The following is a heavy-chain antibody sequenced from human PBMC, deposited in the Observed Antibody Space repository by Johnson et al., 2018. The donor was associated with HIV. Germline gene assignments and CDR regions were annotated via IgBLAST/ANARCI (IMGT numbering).Heavy chain of an antibody. D-gene: IGHD6-6*01. CDR1: GFTFSSYW. V-gene: IGHV3-7*02. Sequence: VQLVESGGGLVKPGGSLRLSCAASGFTFSSYWMSWVRQAPGKGLAWVANIKQDGSNKYYADSVKGRFTISRDNSKNTLYLQMNSLRAEDTAVYYCARGEEEQLGDAFDIWGQGTMVTVSS. J-gene: IGHJ3*02. CDR3: ARGEEEQLGDAFDI. CDR2: IKQDGSNK.